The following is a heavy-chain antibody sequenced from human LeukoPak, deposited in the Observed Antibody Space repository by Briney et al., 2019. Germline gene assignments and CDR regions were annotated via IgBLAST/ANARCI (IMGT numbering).Heavy chain of an antibody. D-gene: IGHD2-15*01. V-gene: IGHV4-59*08. J-gene: IGHJ5*02. CDR3: ARRGVVLPNFFDP. CDR2: IYYSGST. Sequence: SETLSLTCTVSGGSISSSYWSWILQPPGKGLEWIGNIYYSGSTNYNASLKSRVTISIDTSKNQFSLKLSSVTAADTAVYYCARRGVVLPNFFDPWGQGTLVTVSS. CDR1: GGSISSSY.